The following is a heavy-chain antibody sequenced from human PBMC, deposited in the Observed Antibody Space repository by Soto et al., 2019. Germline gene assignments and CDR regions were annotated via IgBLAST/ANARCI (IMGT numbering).Heavy chain of an antibody. Sequence: QVQPQESGPGLVKPSETLSLTCTVSGGSISSYYWSWIRQPPGKGLEYIGYIYDSGSTNYNPSLKSRVTISVDTSKNQFSLKLSSVTAADTALYYCARLGRYQMGIFDYWGQGTLVTVSS. D-gene: IGHD2-2*01. CDR2: IYDSGST. CDR1: GGSISSYY. CDR3: ARLGRYQMGIFDY. J-gene: IGHJ4*02. V-gene: IGHV4-59*08.